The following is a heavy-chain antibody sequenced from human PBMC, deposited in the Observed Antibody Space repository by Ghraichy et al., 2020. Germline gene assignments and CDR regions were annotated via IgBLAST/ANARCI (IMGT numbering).Heavy chain of an antibody. CDR3: ARTDCSSTSCYTWRAPLYY. CDR2: ISAYNGNT. V-gene: IGHV1-18*01. D-gene: IGHD2-2*02. CDR1: GYTFTSYG. J-gene: IGHJ4*02. Sequence: ASVKVSCKASGYTFTSYGISWVRQAPGQGLEWMGWISAYNGNTNYAQKLQGRVTMTTDTSTSTAYMELRSLRSDDTAVYYCARTDCSSTSCYTWRAPLYYWGQGTLVTVSS.